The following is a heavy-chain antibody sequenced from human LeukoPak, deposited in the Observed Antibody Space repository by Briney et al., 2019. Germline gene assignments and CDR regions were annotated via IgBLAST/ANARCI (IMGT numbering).Heavy chain of an antibody. V-gene: IGHV3-21*01. J-gene: IGHJ4*02. D-gene: IGHD6-13*01. Sequence: GGSLRLSCAASGFTFSTFAMIWVRQPPGKGLEWVSSIFPSGGEIHYADSVRGRFTISRDNAKNSLYLQMNSLRGEDTAVYYCARDRGVYSRTLEDWGQGTLVTVSS. CDR1: GFTFSTFA. CDR2: IFPSGGEI. CDR3: ARDRGVYSRTLED.